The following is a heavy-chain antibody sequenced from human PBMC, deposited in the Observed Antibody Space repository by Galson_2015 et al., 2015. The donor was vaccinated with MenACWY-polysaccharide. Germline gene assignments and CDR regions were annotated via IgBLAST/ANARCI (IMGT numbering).Heavy chain of an antibody. Sequence: SVKVSCKASGYTFTSYGISWVRQAPGQGLEWMGWISAYNGNTNYAQKLQGRVTMTTDTSTSTAYMELRSLRSDDTAVYCCARVGYDFWSGYSGLEYYFDYWGQGTLVTVSS. CDR1: GYTFTSYG. CDR2: ISAYNGNT. J-gene: IGHJ4*02. D-gene: IGHD3-3*01. V-gene: IGHV1-18*01. CDR3: ARVGYDFWSGYSGLEYYFDY.